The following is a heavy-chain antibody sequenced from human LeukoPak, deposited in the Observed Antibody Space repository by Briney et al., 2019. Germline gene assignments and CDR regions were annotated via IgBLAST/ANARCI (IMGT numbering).Heavy chain of an antibody. V-gene: IGHV3-73*01. J-gene: IGHJ6*03. CDR2: IRSKANSYAT. D-gene: IGHD6-19*01. CDR3: TRRQGQRLAVAGYYYYYYYMDV. CDR1: GFTFSGSA. Sequence: GGSLRLSCAASGFTFSGSAMHWVRQASGKGLEWVGRIRSKANSYATAYAASVKGRFTISRDDSKNTAYLQMNSLKTEDTAVYYCTRRQGQRLAVAGYYYYYYYMDVWGKGTTFTVSS.